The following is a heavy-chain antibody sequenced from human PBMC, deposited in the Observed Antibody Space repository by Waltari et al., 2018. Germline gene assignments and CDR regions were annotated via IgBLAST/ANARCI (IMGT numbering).Heavy chain of an antibody. CDR3: ASIIDYGAYFDY. V-gene: IGHV4-39*01. J-gene: IGHJ4*02. Sequence: QLQLQESGPGLVKPSETLSLTCTVSGCSISSSSYYWGWIRQPPGKGLDWIGSIYYSGSSYYNPSLKSRVTIYVDTSKNQFSLKLSSVTAADTAVYYCASIIDYGAYFDYWGQGALVTVSS. CDR1: GCSISSSSYY. CDR2: IYYSGSS. D-gene: IGHD4-17*01.